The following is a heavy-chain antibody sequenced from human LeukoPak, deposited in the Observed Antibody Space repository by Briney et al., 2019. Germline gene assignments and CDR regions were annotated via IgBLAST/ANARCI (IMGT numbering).Heavy chain of an antibody. CDR1: GGSFSGYY. CDR2: INHSGST. V-gene: IGHV4-34*01. D-gene: IGHD3-10*01. J-gene: IGHJ4*02. CDR3: ARRMVRGAPDY. Sequence: PSETLSLTCVVYGGSFSGYYWSWIRQPPGKGLEWIGEINHSGSTNYNPSLKSRVTISVDTSKNQFSLKLSSVTAADTAVYYCARRMVRGAPDYWGQGTLVTVSS.